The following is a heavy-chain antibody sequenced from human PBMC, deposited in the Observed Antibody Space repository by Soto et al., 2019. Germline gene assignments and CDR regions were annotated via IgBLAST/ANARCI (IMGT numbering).Heavy chain of an antibody. J-gene: IGHJ6*02. D-gene: IGHD5-12*01. CDR1: GFTFSYYG. Sequence: QVQLVESGGGVVQPGRSLRLSCAASGFTFSYYGMHWVRQAPGKGLEWVAVISYDGSNKYYADSGKGRFTISRDNSKNMLYLHMNSLRAEVTAVYYCAKDRATIYYYYGMDVWGQGTTVTVSS. CDR3: AKDRATIYYYYGMDV. V-gene: IGHV3-30*18. CDR2: ISYDGSNK.